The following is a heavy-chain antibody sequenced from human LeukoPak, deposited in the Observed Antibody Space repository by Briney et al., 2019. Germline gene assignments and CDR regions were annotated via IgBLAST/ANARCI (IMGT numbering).Heavy chain of an antibody. CDR1: GFTFTSYS. D-gene: IGHD1-26*01. J-gene: IGHJ4*02. CDR2: ISGGGGST. Sequence: GGSLRLSCAASGFTFTSYSVNWVRQAPGKGLEWVSTISGGGGSTYYADSVKGRFTISRDNSKNTLYLQVNSLRAEDTAVYYCAKGGKWDVTPFDYWGQGTLVTVSS. CDR3: AKGGKWDVTPFDY. V-gene: IGHV3-23*01.